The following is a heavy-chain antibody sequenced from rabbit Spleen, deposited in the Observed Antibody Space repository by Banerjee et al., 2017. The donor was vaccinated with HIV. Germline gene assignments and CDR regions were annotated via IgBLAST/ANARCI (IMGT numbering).Heavy chain of an antibody. V-gene: IGHV1S45*01. D-gene: IGHD1-1*01. J-gene: IGHJ4*01. Sequence: QQQLVESGGGLVQPEGSLTLTCKASGFSFSDRDVMCWVRQAPGKGLEWIACINAATGKPVYATWAKGRFTISRTSSTTVTLQMTSLTAADTATYFCARAPYSGNADYSFNLWGQGTLVTVS. CDR3: ARAPYSGNADYSFNL. CDR1: GFSFSDRDV. CDR2: INAATGKP.